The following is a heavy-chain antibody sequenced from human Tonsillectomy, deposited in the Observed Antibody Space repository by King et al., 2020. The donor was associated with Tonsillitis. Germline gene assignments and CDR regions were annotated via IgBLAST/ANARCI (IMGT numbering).Heavy chain of an antibody. CDR2: MNPNSGNT. D-gene: IGHD3-9*01. J-gene: IGHJ4*01. V-gene: IGHV1-8*01. CDR3: ARARRGYDILTGYPREDFDY. Sequence: QLVQSGAEVKKPGASVKVSCKASGYTFTSYDINWVRQATGQGLEWMGWMNPNSGNTGYAQKFQGRVTMTRNTSISTAYMELSSLRSEDTAVYYCARARRGYDILTGYPREDFDYWGQGTLVTVSS. CDR1: GYTFTSYD.